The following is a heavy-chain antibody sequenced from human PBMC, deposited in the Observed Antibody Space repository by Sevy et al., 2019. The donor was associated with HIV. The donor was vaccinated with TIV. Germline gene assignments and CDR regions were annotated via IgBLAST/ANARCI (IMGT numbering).Heavy chain of an antibody. CDR2: ISGLSNYI. J-gene: IGHJ4*02. CDR1: GFTFSDYY. CDR3: ARRAVNLEYFEY. Sequence: GGSLRLSCTASGFTFSDYYMSWIRQAPGKGLEWVSYISGLSNYINYADSVKGRFSISRDNVKDSLYLQMNSLRADDTAVYFCARRAVNLEYFEYWGQGTLVTVSS. D-gene: IGHD3-3*01. V-gene: IGHV3-11*06.